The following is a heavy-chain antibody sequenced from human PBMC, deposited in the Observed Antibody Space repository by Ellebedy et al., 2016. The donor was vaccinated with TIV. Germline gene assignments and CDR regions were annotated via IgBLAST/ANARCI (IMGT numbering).Heavy chain of an antibody. V-gene: IGHV3-33*08. CDR3: ARDRHVERGDCLDY. Sequence: PGGSLRLSCAASGFTFSTYGMHWVRQAPGKGLEWVASIWYDGGNKYYADSVKGRFTISRDNSKNTLYLQMNSLGVEDTAVYYCARDRHVERGDCLDYWGQGTLATVSS. D-gene: IGHD2-21*02. CDR1: GFTFSTYG. J-gene: IGHJ4*02. CDR2: IWYDGGNK.